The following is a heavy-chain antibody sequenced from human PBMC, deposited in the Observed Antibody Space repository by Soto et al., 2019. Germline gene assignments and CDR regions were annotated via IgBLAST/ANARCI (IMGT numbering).Heavy chain of an antibody. CDR2: MNPNSGNT. V-gene: IGHV1-8*01. CDR3: ATYFWSGYYTYYYYYYGMDV. Sequence: GASVKVSCKASGYTFTMYDINCVGQATLQWRDGMGWMNPNSGNTGYAQKFQGRVTMTRNTSISTAYMELSSLRSEDTAVYYCATYFWSGYYTYYYYYYGMDVWGQGTTVTVSS. D-gene: IGHD3-3*01. CDR1: GYTFTMYD. J-gene: IGHJ6*02.